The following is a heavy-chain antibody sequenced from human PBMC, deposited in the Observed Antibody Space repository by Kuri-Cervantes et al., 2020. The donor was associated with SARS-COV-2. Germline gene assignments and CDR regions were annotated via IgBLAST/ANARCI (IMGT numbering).Heavy chain of an antibody. J-gene: IGHJ6*02. D-gene: IGHD3-9*01. V-gene: IGHV1-69*13. CDR1: GYTFSSSV. CDR2: IIPIVATA. CDR3: ASAPYYDFLTGHFSSEVLYGMDG. Sequence: SVKVSCKASGYTFSSSVISWVRQAPGQGLEWMGGIIPIVATANYAQQFQGRVTITADQSTSTAYMELSSPRSEDTAVYYCASAPYYDFLTGHFSSEVLYGMDGWGQGTTVTVSS.